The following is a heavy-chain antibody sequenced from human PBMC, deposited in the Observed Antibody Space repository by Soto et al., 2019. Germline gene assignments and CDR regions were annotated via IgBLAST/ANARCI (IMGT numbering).Heavy chain of an antibody. CDR1: GGCISIGGYY. CDR3: AREQLGVHRGGWFGT. V-gene: IGHV4-31*03. Sequence: PSEALYLTCTVSGGCISIGGYYWSWIRQHPGKGLEWIGYIYYSGSTYYNPSLKSRVTISVDTSKIQFSLRLSSVTAADTAVYYCAREQLGVHRGGWFGTWGQGTLVTVSS. D-gene: IGHD6-6*01. J-gene: IGHJ5*02. CDR2: IYYSGST.